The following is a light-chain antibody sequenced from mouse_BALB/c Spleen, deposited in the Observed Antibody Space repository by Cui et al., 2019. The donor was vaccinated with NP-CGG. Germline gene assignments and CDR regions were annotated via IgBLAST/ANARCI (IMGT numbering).Light chain of an antibody. CDR3: ALWYSNHWV. V-gene: IGLV1*01. CDR1: TGAVTTNNY. Sequence: QAVVTQESALTTSPGETVTLTCHSSTGAVTTNNYANWVQEKPDHLFTGLIGGTNNRAPGVPARFSGSLIGDKAALTITGAQTEDEAIYFCALWYSNHWVFGGGTKLTAL. CDR2: GTN. J-gene: IGLJ1*01.